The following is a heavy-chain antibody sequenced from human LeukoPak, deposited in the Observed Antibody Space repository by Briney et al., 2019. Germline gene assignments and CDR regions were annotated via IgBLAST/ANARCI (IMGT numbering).Heavy chain of an antibody. V-gene: IGHV1-24*01. D-gene: IGHD2-21*02. J-gene: IGHJ2*01. CDR3: ARDRGSKRVAYCGGDCYIGYFDL. CDR2: FDPEDGET. CDR1: GYTLTELS. Sequence: ASVKVSCKVSGYTLTELSMHWVRQAPGKGLEWMGGFDPEDGETIYAQKFQGRVTMTEDTSTDTVYMELSSLRSEDTAVYYCARDRGSKRVAYCGGDCYIGYFDLWGRGTLVTVSS.